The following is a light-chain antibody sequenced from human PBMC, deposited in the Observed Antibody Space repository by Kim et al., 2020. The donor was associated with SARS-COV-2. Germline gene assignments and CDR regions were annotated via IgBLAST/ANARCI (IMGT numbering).Light chain of an antibody. Sequence: QTVVTQEPSLTESPGGTVTLTCASSTGAVTSSYYPNWFQQKPGQAPRALIYGTSNKHSWTPARFSGSLLGGKAALTLSGVQPEDEADYYCLLYYGGAQLFGGGTQLTVL. V-gene: IGLV7-43*01. CDR3: LLYYGGAQL. CDR1: TGAVTSSYY. J-gene: IGLJ2*01. CDR2: GTS.